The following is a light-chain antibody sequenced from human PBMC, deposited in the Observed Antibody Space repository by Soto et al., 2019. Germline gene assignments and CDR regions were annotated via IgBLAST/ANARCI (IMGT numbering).Light chain of an antibody. V-gene: IGKV1-8*01. CDR2: AAS. J-gene: IGKJ1*01. CDR1: QGISSY. CDR3: QQYYSYPWT. Sequence: AIRMTQSPSSLSASTGDRVTLTCRASQGISSYLAWYQQKPGKAPKLLIYAASTLQSGVPSRFSGSGSATDFTLTISCLQSEDFATYYCQQYYSYPWTFGQGTKVEIK.